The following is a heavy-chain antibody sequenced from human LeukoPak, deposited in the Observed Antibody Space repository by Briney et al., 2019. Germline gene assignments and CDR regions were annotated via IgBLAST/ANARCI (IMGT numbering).Heavy chain of an antibody. D-gene: IGHD2-2*01. CDR1: GYSFTNYY. J-gene: IGHJ4*02. CDR2: INPSGGST. CDR3: ARDERDVVVVPGAMPY. V-gene: IGHV1-46*01. Sequence: ASVNVSFKASGYSFTNYYMHWVRQAPGQGLEWMGIINPSGGSTNNAQKFQGRVTMTRDTSTTTVYMELSSLRSDDTAMYYCARDERDVVVVPGAMPYWGQGTLVTVSS.